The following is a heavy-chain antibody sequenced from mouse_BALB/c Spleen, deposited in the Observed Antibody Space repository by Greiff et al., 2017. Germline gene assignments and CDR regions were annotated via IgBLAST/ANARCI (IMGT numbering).Heavy chain of an antibody. J-gene: IGHJ3*01. V-gene: IGHV5-12-2*01. CDR2: ISNGGGST. Sequence: EVKLVESGGGLVQPGGSLKLSCAASGFTFSSYTMSWVRQTPEKRLEWVAYISNGGGSTYYPDTVKGRFTISRDNAKNTLYLQMSSLKSEDTAMYYCAGQGLRLPSFFAYWGQGALVTVSA. CDR3: AGQGLRLPSFFAY. CDR1: GFTFSSYT. D-gene: IGHD1-2*01.